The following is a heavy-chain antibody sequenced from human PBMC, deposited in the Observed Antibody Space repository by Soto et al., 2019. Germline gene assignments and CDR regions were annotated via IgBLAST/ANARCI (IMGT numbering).Heavy chain of an antibody. D-gene: IGHD2-15*01. CDR1: GGSISSYY. Sequence: PSETLSLTCTVSGGSISSYYWSWIRQPPGKGLEWIGYIYYSGSTNYNPSLKSRVTISVDTSKNQFSLKLSSVTAADTAVYYCARNPTEHSPYYWGQGTLVTVSS. CDR3: ARNPTEHSPYY. CDR2: IYYSGST. V-gene: IGHV4-59*01. J-gene: IGHJ4*02.